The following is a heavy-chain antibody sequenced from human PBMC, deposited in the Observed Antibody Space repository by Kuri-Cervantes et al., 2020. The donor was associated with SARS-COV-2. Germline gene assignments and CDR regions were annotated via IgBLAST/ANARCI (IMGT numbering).Heavy chain of an antibody. Sequence: SVKVSCKASGGTFSSYTISWVRQAPGQGLEWMGGIIPIFGTANYAQKFQGRVTITADKSTSTAYMELSSLRSDDTAVYYCARDSGDWNPDGFDIWGQGTMVTVSS. CDR3: ARDSGDWNPDGFDI. V-gene: IGHV1-69*06. J-gene: IGHJ3*02. D-gene: IGHD1-1*01. CDR2: IIPIFGTA. CDR1: GGTFSSYT.